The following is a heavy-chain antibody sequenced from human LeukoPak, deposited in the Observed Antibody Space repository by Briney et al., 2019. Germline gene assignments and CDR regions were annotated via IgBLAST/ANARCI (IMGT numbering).Heavy chain of an antibody. Sequence: GGSLRLSCAASGFTFSSYGMHWVRQAPGKGLEWVAVISYDGSNKYYADSVKGRFTISRDNSKNTLYLQMNSLRAEDTAVYYCAKGDGCSGGSCCPEGPYYFDYWGQGTLVTVSS. CDR1: GFTFSSYG. J-gene: IGHJ4*02. V-gene: IGHV3-30*18. D-gene: IGHD2-15*01. CDR3: AKGDGCSGGSCCPEGPYYFDY. CDR2: ISYDGSNK.